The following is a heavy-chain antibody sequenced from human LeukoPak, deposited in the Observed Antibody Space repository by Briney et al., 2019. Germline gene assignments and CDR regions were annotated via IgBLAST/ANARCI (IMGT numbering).Heavy chain of an antibody. CDR3: ARVWEEWELGLYYFDY. CDR2: IYYSGST. V-gene: IGHV4-59*01. J-gene: IGHJ4*02. Sequence: PSETLSLTCTVSGGSISSYYWSWIRQPPGKGLGWIGYIYYSGSTNYNPSLKSRVTISVDTSKNQFSLKLSSVTAADTAVYYCARVWEEWELGLYYFDYWGQGTLVTVSS. D-gene: IGHD1-26*01. CDR1: GGSISSYY.